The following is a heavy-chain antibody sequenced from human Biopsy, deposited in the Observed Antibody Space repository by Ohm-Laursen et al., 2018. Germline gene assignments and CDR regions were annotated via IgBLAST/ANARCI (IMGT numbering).Heavy chain of an antibody. V-gene: IGHV4-59*01. CDR1: GGSIIRYY. J-gene: IGHJ5*02. CDR2: VYNGGIT. CDR3: ARTPRDSFWSGSYKRGLWFDP. D-gene: IGHD3-3*01. Sequence: ETLSLTCRVSGGSIIRYYWTWIRQPPGKGLEWIGHVYNGGITNYNPSLKSRVTISKDTSKNQFSLQVNSVTAADTAVYYCARTPRDSFWSGSYKRGLWFDPWGQGTLVIVSS.